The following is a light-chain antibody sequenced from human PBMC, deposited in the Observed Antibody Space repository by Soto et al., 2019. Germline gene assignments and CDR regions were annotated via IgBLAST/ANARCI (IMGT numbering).Light chain of an antibody. CDR3: LLCLGAPEV. CDR2: TTT. J-gene: IGLJ2*01. Sequence: QAVVTQEPSLTVSPGGTVTLTCGSTTAPVTSGNYPNWIQQRPGQSPRGLIHTTTKTHSWTPARFSGSLVGGKAALTLSGAQPEDEADYYCLLCLGAPEVFGGGTKLTVL. CDR1: TAPVTSGNY. V-gene: IGLV7-43*01.